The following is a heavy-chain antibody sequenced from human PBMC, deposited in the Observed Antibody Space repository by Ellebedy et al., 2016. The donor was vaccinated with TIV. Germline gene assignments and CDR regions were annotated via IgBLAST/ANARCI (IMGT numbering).Heavy chain of an antibody. Sequence: GESLKISCAASGFTFSSYDMHWVRQAPGKGLEWVAVISYDGSIEYYAGSVKGRFTISRDNSKNTLYLQMNSLRADDTAVYYCAREGSPLAAAGLSWGQGTLVTVSS. J-gene: IGHJ5*02. CDR1: GFTFSSYD. CDR2: ISYDGSIE. V-gene: IGHV3-30*03. D-gene: IGHD6-13*01. CDR3: AREGSPLAAAGLS.